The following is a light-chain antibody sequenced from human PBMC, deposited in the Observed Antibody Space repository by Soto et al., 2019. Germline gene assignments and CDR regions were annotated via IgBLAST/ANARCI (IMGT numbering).Light chain of an antibody. Sequence: EIVMTQSPATVSLSPGERATLCCMASQTVDTTLAWYQRKPGHAPRLLFYDASTRATGVPSRFSGTGSETDFTLTFSGLQSEDSAIYFCQQYNNWPFSFGQGTRPEI. CDR3: QQYNNWPFS. CDR2: DAS. J-gene: IGKJ5*01. CDR1: QTVDTT. V-gene: IGKV3-15*01.